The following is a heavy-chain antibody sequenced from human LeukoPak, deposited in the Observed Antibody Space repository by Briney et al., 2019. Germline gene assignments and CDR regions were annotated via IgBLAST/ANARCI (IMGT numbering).Heavy chain of an antibody. CDR2: IIPIFGTA. D-gene: IGHD3-22*01. CDR3: ARDYDSSGYIRGIDY. Sequence: SVKVSCKASGGTSSSYAISWVRQAPGQGLEWMGGIIPIFGTANYAQKFQGRVTITTDESTSTAYMELSSLRSEDTAVYYCARDYDSSGYIRGIDYWGQGTLVTVSS. CDR1: GGTSSSYA. J-gene: IGHJ4*02. V-gene: IGHV1-69*05.